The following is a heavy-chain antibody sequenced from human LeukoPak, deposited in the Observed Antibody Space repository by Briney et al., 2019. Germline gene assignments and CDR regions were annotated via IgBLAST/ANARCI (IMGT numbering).Heavy chain of an antibody. V-gene: IGHV3-48*03. CDR1: GSSVGSLA. J-gene: IGHJ6*02. D-gene: IGHD3-22*01. CDR3: ARDPADYYDSSGYYYYYYGMDV. Sequence: GSLRLASAVSGSSVGSLAMKWDRQAQETWLDLDSYSRSSVSTIYYAVSVKGRFTISRDNAKNSLYLQMNSLRAEDTAVYYCARDPADYYDSSGYYYYYYGMDVWGQGTTVTVSS. CDR2: SRSSVSTI.